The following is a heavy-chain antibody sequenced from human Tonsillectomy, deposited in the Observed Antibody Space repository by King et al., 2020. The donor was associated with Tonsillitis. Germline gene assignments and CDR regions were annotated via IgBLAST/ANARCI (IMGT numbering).Heavy chain of an antibody. CDR3: AKVELRWELLLGSSFDY. V-gene: IGHV3-30*18. J-gene: IGHJ4*02. Sequence: VQLVESGGGVVQPGRSLRLSCAASGFTFSNFGMHWVRQAPGKGLEWVAVISYDGNDKYYADSVKGRFTISRDNSKYTLYLQMNSLRAEDTAVYYCAKVELRWELLLGSSFDYWGQGTLVTVSS. CDR2: ISYDGNDK. D-gene: IGHD1-26*01. CDR1: GFTFSNFG.